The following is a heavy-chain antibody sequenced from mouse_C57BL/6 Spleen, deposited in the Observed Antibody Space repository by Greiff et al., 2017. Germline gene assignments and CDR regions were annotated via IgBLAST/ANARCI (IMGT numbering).Heavy chain of an antibody. CDR2: IYPGDGDT. CDR1: GYAFSSYW. J-gene: IGHJ3*01. Sequence: VQLKQSGAELVKPGASVKISCKASGYAFSSYWMNWVKQRPGKGLEWIGQIYPGDGDTNYNGKFKGKATLTADKSSSTAYMQLSSLTSEDSAVYFCARGGLGRWFAYWGQGTLVTVSA. CDR3: ARGGLGRWFAY. D-gene: IGHD4-1*01. V-gene: IGHV1-80*01.